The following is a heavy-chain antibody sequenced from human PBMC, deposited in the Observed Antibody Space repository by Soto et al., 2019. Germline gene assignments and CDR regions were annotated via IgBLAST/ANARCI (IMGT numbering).Heavy chain of an antibody. CDR1: GFTFSSYA. CDR2: ISGSDGST. CDR3: ARRSSSWYFDY. Sequence: EVQLLESGGGLVQPGGSLRLSCAASGFTFSSYAMNWVRQAPGKGLEGVSVISGSDGSTYYADSVKGRFTISRDNSKTTLNLQMNSLRAEDTAVYYCARRSSSWYFDYWGQGTLVTVSS. V-gene: IGHV3-23*01. D-gene: IGHD6-13*01. J-gene: IGHJ4*02.